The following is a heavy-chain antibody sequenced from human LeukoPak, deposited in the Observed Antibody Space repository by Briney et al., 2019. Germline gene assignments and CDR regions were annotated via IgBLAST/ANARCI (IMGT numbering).Heavy chain of an antibody. D-gene: IGHD6-13*01. V-gene: IGHV4-4*07. Sequence: PSETLSLTCTVSGGSLGTDYWTWIRQPAGKGLEWIGRTYTGGNTYYNPSLKSRATMSIDSSKNQFSLKLTSVTAADTAVCYCARFKEADFFDIWGQGTLVTVSS. J-gene: IGHJ3*02. CDR3: ARFKEADFFDI. CDR2: TYTGGNT. CDR1: GGSLGTDY.